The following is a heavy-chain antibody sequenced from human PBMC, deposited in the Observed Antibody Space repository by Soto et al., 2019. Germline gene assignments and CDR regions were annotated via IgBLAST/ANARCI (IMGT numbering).Heavy chain of an antibody. D-gene: IGHD6-13*01. CDR2: IYPGDSDT. J-gene: IGHJ1*01. CDR3: ARHSGVAEDGTD. Sequence: GESLKISCKGSGYSFTTNWIGWVRQMPRKGLEWMGVIYPGDSDTRYSPSFQGQVAISAGKSINTAYLQWSSLKASDTAMYYCARHSGVAEDGTDWGQGTLVTVSS. V-gene: IGHV5-51*01. CDR1: GYSFTTNW.